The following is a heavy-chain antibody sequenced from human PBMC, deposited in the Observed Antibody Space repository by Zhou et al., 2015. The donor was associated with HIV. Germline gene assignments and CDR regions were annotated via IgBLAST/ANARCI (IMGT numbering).Heavy chain of an antibody. CDR2: IIPVFGTP. D-gene: IGHD7-27*01. CDR3: AREGWGSWYFDL. J-gene: IGHJ2*01. CDR1: GGTFSSYA. Sequence: QVQLVQSGAEVKKPGSSVKVSCKASGGTFSSYALSWVRQAPGQGLEWMGGIIPVFGTPNYAQKFQGRVTITADKSTNTAYMDLSSLRSEDTAVYYCAREGWGSWYFDLWGRGTLVSVSS. V-gene: IGHV1-69*06.